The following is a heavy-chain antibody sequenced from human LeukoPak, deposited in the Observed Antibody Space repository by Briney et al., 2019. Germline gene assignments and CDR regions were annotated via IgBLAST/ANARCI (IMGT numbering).Heavy chain of an antibody. J-gene: IGHJ4*02. CDR1: GFTFSTYA. D-gene: IGHD4-23*01. Sequence: PGGSLRLSCAASGFTFSTYAMSWVHQAPRKGLDWVSTIGGSGISTYYADSVKGRFTISRDTSKNTLFLQMDSLRAEDTAVYYCAKDGPTVVSPHDYWGQGTLVTVSS. V-gene: IGHV3-23*01. CDR3: AKDGPTVVSPHDY. CDR2: IGGSGIST.